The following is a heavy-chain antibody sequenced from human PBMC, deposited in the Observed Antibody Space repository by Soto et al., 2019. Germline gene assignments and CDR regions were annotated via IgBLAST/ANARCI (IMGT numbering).Heavy chain of an antibody. CDR2: ISWNSGSI. CDR1: GFTFDDYA. D-gene: IGHD5-18*01. V-gene: IGHV3-9*01. CDR3: AKDTPAMVYMTIL. Sequence: GGSLRLSCAASGFTFDDYAMHWVRQAPGKGLEWVSGISWNSGSIGYADSVKGRFTISRDNAKNSLYLQMNSLRAEDTALYYCAKDTPAMVYMTILRGQGNLVAVSS. J-gene: IGHJ4*02.